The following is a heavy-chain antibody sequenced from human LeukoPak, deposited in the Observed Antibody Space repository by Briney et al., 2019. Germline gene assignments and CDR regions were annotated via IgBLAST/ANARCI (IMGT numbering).Heavy chain of an antibody. CDR3: ARDLDKSNWLNDD. J-gene: IGHJ4*02. CDR2: INPNSGDT. D-gene: IGHD3-9*01. Sequence: GASVKVSCKASGYTFTAYYMHWVRQAPGQGLEWVGRINPNSGDTNYVHKFQGRVTMTRDTSISTAYMELSSLRSDDTAVYYCARDLDKSNWLNDDWGQGTLVTVSS. CDR1: GYTFTAYY. V-gene: IGHV1-2*06.